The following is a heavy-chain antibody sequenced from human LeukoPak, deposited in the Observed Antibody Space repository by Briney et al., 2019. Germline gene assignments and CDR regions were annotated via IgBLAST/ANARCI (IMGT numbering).Heavy chain of an antibody. D-gene: IGHD3-22*01. J-gene: IGHJ4*02. Sequence: SVKVSCKASGGTFSSYAISWVRQAPGQGLEWMGGIIPIFGTANYAQKFQGRVTITTDESTSTAYMELSSLRSEDTAVYYCASSQGGAYYYDSSAHYWGQGTLVTVSS. V-gene: IGHV1-69*05. CDR3: ASSQGGAYYYDSSAHY. CDR2: IIPIFGTA. CDR1: GGTFSSYA.